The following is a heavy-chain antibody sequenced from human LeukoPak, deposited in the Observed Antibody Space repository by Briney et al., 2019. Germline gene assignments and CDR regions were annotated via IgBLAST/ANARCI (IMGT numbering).Heavy chain of an antibody. Sequence: PSETLSLTCAVYGGSFSGYYWSWIRQPPGKGLERIGEINHSGSTNYNPSLKSRITISVDTSKNQFSLKLSSVTAADTAVYYCARPLSTERYYYYYMDVRGKGTTVTVSS. D-gene: IGHD4-17*01. CDR3: ARPLSTERYYYYYMDV. CDR1: GGSFSGYY. CDR2: INHSGST. J-gene: IGHJ6*03. V-gene: IGHV4-34*01.